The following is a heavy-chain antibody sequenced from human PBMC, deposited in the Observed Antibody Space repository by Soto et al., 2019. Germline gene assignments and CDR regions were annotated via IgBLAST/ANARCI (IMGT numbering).Heavy chain of an antibody. CDR1: GGSFSGYY. CDR2: INHSGST. V-gene: IGHV4-34*01. D-gene: IGHD3-16*01. J-gene: IGHJ3*02. Sequence: QVQLQQWGAGLLKPSETLSLTCAVYGGSFSGYYWNWIRQPPGKGLEWIGEINHSGSTNYNPSLKSRVTISVDTSKNQFSLNLSSVNAADTALYYCQEGADAFDIWGQGTMVTVSS. CDR3: QEGADAFDI.